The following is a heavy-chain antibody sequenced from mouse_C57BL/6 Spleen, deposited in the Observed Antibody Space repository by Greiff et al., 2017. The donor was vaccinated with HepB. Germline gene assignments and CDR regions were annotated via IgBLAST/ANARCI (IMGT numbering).Heavy chain of an antibody. Sequence: VQLQESGAELVRPGASVTLSCKASGYTFTDYEMHWVKQTPVHGLEWIGAIDPETGGTAYNQKFKGKAILTADKSSSTAYMELRSLTSEDSAVYYCTRYSAYYFDYWGKGTTLTVSS. CDR2: IDPETGGT. CDR3: TRYSAYYFDY. CDR1: GYTFTDYE. V-gene: IGHV1-15*01. J-gene: IGHJ2*01. D-gene: IGHD6-1*01.